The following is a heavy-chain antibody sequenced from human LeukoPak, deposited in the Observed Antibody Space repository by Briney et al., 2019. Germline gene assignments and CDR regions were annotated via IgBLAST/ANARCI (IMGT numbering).Heavy chain of an antibody. Sequence: PSETLSLTCTVSGGSVSSYYWSWIRQPPGKGLEWIGYIYYSGSTNYNPSLKSRVTISVDTSKNQFSLKLSSVTAADTAVYYCARDNWNYGSSMDVWGQGTTVTVSS. J-gene: IGHJ6*02. CDR1: GGSVSSYY. V-gene: IGHV4-59*02. CDR2: IYYSGST. CDR3: ARDNWNYGSSMDV. D-gene: IGHD1-7*01.